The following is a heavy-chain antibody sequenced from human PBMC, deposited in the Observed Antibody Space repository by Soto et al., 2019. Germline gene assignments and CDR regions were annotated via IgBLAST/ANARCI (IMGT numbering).Heavy chain of an antibody. V-gene: IGHV1-18*04. CDR3: ARARIFSGARHGY. D-gene: IGHD2-15*01. J-gene: IGHJ4*02. CDR1: GYTFINFG. Sequence: ASVKVSCKASGYTFINFGINWVRQAPVQGLEWMGWITPYDGNANYPQKHQDRLTITTDTSTNTAYLELRSLRSDDTAVYFCARARIFSGARHGYWGQGTRVTVSS. CDR2: ITPYDGNA.